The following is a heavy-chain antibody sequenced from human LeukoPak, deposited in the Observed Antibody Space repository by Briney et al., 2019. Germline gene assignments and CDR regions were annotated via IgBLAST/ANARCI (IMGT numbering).Heavy chain of an antibody. Sequence: GGSLRLSCAASGFTFSSYAMHWVRQAPGKGLEWVAVISYDGSNKYYADSVKGRFTISRDNSKNTLYLQMNSPRAEDTAVYYCARGGSPTSSLYYGMDVWGQGTTVTVSS. J-gene: IGHJ6*02. CDR1: GFTFSSYA. D-gene: IGHD2-2*01. V-gene: IGHV3-30-3*01. CDR3: ARGGSPTSSLYYGMDV. CDR2: ISYDGSNK.